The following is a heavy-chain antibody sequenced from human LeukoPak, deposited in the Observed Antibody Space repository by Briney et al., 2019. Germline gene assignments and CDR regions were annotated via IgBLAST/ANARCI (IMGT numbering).Heavy chain of an antibody. V-gene: IGHV4-59*01. Sequence: PSETLSLTCTVSGGSISPYYWSWIRQPPGKGLEWIGYIYYSGSTNYKPSLKSRVTISVETSKNQFSLKLRSVTAADTAVYYCARVTGYMIEDYFDYWGQGTLVTVSS. J-gene: IGHJ4*02. CDR3: ARVTGYMIEDYFDY. CDR2: IYYSGST. CDR1: GGSISPYY. D-gene: IGHD3-22*01.